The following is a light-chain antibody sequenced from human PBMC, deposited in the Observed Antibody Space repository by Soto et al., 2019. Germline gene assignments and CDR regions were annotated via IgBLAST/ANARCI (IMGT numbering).Light chain of an antibody. CDR1: SSDIGGYNY. CDR3: SSYAGSNVHYV. J-gene: IGLJ1*01. Sequence: QSVLTQPPSASGSPGQSVTISCTGTSSDIGGYNYVSWYQQHPGKAPKLMIYKVTKRPSGVPDRFSGSKSGNTASLTVSGLQAEDEADYYCSSYAGSNVHYVFGTGTKLTVL. V-gene: IGLV2-8*01. CDR2: KVT.